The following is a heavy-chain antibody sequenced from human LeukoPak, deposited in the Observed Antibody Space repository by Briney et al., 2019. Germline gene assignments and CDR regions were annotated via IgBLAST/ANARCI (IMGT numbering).Heavy chain of an antibody. V-gene: IGHV4-34*01. Sequence: SETLSLTCAVYGGSFSGYYWSWIRQPPGKGLEWIGEINHSGSTNYNPSLKSRVTISVDTSKNQFSLKLSSVTAADTAVYYCARRVSYGNYGRWGQGTLVTVSS. D-gene: IGHD4-11*01. J-gene: IGHJ4*02. CDR3: ARRVSYGNYGR. CDR2: INHSGST. CDR1: GGSFSGYY.